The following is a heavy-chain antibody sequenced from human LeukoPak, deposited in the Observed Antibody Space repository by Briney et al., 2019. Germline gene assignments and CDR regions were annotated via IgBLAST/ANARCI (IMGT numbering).Heavy chain of an antibody. Sequence: PSETLSLTCTVSGGSISSGGYYWSWIRQHPGKGLEWIVYIYYSGSTYYNPSLKSRVTISVDTSKNQFSLKLSSVTAADTAVYYCARESWNYVFYYYYMDVWGKGTTVTVSS. CDR3: ARESWNYVFYYYYMDV. J-gene: IGHJ6*03. CDR2: IYYSGST. CDR1: GGSISSGGYY. V-gene: IGHV4-31*03. D-gene: IGHD1-7*01.